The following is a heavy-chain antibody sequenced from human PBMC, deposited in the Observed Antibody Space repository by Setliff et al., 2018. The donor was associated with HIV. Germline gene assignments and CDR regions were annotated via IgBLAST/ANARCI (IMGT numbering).Heavy chain of an antibody. CDR2: ISNYNGNT. D-gene: IGHD1-26*01. CDR3: ARASGGNSVENGFDI. CDR1: DHTFTNYG. J-gene: IGHJ3*02. V-gene: IGHV1-18*01. Sequence: GASVKVSCKTSDHTFTNYGIYWVRQDPGQGLEWMGWISNYNGNTNYAQKFHGRVTMTTDTSTRTAYMEMRGLTYDDTAVYYCARASGGNSVENGFDIWGQGTMVTVSS.